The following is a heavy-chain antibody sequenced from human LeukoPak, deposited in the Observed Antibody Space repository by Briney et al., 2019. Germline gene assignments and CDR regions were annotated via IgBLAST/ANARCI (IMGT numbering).Heavy chain of an antibody. D-gene: IGHD3-22*01. CDR1: GFTFSSYW. J-gene: IGHJ5*02. CDR3: AREGGHYYDKGSNWFDP. V-gene: IGHV3-74*01. CDR2: INSDGSST. Sequence: QPGGSLRLSCAASGFTFSSYWMHWVRQAPGKGLVWVSRINSDGSSTSYADSVKGRFTISRDNAKNTLYLQMNSLRAEDTAVYYCAREGGHYYDKGSNWFDPWGQGTLVTVSS.